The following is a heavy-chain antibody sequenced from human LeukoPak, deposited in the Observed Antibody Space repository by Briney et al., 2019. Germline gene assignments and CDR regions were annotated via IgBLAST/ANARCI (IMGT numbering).Heavy chain of an antibody. CDR1: GYTFSGYQ. CDR2: MNPSSGVT. V-gene: IGHV1-2*06. CDR3: ARESHCSSTSCFLDY. D-gene: IGHD2-2*01. J-gene: IGHJ4*02. Sequence: ASVRVSCRASGYTFSGYQVHWLRQAPGQGLEWMGRMNPSSGVTNYAQKFQGRVTMTRDTSINTAYMELSRLRSDDPAVFYCARESHCSSTSCFLDYWGQGTLVTVSS.